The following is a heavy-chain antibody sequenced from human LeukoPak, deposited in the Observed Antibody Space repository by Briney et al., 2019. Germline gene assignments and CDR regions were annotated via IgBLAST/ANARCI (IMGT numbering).Heavy chain of an antibody. CDR3: AKGVSD. D-gene: IGHD3-16*01. V-gene: IGHV3-23*01. CDR2: ISGNGINT. J-gene: IGHJ4*02. Sequence: GGSLRLSCATSGFTFNSYAMNWVRQAPGKGLEWVSIISGNGINTYYADSVKGRFTISRDDSKNTLYLQMNSLRADDTAIYYCAKGVSDWGQGTLVTVAS. CDR1: GFTFNSYA.